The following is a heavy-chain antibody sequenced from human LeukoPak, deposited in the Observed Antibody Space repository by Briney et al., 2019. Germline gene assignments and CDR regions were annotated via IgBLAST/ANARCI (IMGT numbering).Heavy chain of an antibody. CDR3: ARGGYNFRGQAQYIDY. Sequence: SETLSLTCTVSGGSIRSSYYYWGWIRQPPGKGLEWIGEINHSGSTNYNPSLKSRVTISVDTSKNQFSLKLSSVTAADTAVYYCARGGYNFRGQAQYIDYWGQGTLVTVSS. CDR1: GGSIRSSYYY. D-gene: IGHD5-24*01. V-gene: IGHV4-39*07. CDR2: INHSGST. J-gene: IGHJ4*02.